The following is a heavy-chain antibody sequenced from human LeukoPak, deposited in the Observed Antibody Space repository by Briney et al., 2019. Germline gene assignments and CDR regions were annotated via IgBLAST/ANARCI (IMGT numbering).Heavy chain of an antibody. D-gene: IGHD6-19*01. CDR2: ISGRGEAI. V-gene: IGHV3-48*01. Sequence: PGGSLRLSCAASGFTFSNHNMDWVRQAPGKGLEWISYISGRGEAIFYADSVKGRFTISRDNSKNTLFLQMNSLRGEDTAMYYCARVQGGGYRTADYWGQGTLVTVSS. CDR1: GFTFSNHN. J-gene: IGHJ4*02. CDR3: ARVQGGGYRTADY.